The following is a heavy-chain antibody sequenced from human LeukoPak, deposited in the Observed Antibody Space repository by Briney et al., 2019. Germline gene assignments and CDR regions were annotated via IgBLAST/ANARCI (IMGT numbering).Heavy chain of an antibody. CDR2: IYYSGST. Sequence: KASETLSLTCTVSGGSISSYYWSWIRQPPGKGLEWIGYIYYSGSTNYNPSLKSRVTISVDTSKNQSSLKLSSVTAADTAVYYCARDYYDSSGVWDWGQGTLVTVSS. J-gene: IGHJ4*02. V-gene: IGHV4-59*01. D-gene: IGHD3-22*01. CDR3: ARDYYDSSGVWD. CDR1: GGSISSYY.